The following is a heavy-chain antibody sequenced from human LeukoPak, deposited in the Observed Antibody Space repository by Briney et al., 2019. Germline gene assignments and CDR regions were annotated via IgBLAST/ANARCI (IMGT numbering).Heavy chain of an antibody. V-gene: IGHV1-69*06. D-gene: IGHD6-13*01. CDR1: GGTFSSYA. J-gene: IGHJ4*02. CDR3: ARIAAAGQAMDY. CDR2: ITHIFGTA. Sequence: SVNVSCMASGGTFSSYAISWVRQAPGKGLEWVGGITHIFGTANYAQKFQGRATITAKKSPNTAYMDLSSLRSEDTDVYYCARIAAAGQAMDYYGQGTLITVSS.